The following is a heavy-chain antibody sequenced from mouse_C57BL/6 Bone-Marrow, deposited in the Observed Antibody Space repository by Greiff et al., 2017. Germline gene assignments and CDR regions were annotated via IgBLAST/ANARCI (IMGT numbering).Heavy chain of an antibody. J-gene: IGHJ4*01. CDR2: ISDGGSYT. CDR1: GFTFSSYA. D-gene: IGHD1-1*01. Sequence: DVHLVESGGGLVKPGGSLKLSCAASGFTFSSYAMSWVRQTPEKRLEWVATISDGGSYTYYPDNVKGRFTISRDNAKNNLYLQMSHLKSEDTAMYYCARDWVTGSSPYAMDYWGQGTSVTVSS. V-gene: IGHV5-4*01. CDR3: ARDWVTGSSPYAMDY.